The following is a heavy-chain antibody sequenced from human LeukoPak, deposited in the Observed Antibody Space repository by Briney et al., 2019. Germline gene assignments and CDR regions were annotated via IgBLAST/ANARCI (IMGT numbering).Heavy chain of an antibody. V-gene: IGHV3-30-3*01. J-gene: IGHJ4*02. Sequence: GGSLRLSCAASGFTFSSYAMHWVRQAPGKGLEWVAVISYDGSNKYYADSVKGRFTISRDNSKNTLYLQMNSLRAEDTAVYYCAREFEYSSGWYGNFDYWGQGTLVTVSS. CDR1: GFTFSSYA. CDR2: ISYDGSNK. CDR3: AREFEYSSGWYGNFDY. D-gene: IGHD6-19*01.